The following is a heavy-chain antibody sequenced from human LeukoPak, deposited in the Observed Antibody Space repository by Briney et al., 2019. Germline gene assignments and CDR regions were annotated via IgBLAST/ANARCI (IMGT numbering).Heavy chain of an antibody. V-gene: IGHV3-7*01. CDR2: IKEDGSEK. CDR1: GFTFSSYW. Sequence: GGSLRLSCAASGFTFSSYWMSWVRQAPGKGLEWVANIKEDGSEKFYVDSVKGRFSISRDNAKNSLSLQMNSLRAEDTAVYYCARSRDSSGYYYWSDAFDIWGQGTMVTVSS. J-gene: IGHJ3*02. D-gene: IGHD3-22*01. CDR3: ARSRDSSGYYYWSDAFDI.